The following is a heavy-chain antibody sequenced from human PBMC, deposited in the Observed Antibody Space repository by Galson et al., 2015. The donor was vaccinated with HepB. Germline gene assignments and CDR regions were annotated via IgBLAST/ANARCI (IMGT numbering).Heavy chain of an antibody. CDR3: ARDWTTTWSDAFDI. CDR1: GFIFSSYA. Sequence: SLRLSCAASGFIFSSYAMSWVRQAPGKGLEWVSGISGSGGSTFYADSVQGRFTISRDNSKNTLFLQVNSLRAEDTAIYYCARDWTTTWSDAFDIWSQGTMVTVSS. V-gene: IGHV3-23*01. CDR2: ISGSGGST. D-gene: IGHD4-17*01. J-gene: IGHJ3*02.